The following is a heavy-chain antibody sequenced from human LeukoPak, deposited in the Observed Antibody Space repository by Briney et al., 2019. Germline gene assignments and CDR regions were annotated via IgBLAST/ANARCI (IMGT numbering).Heavy chain of an antibody. CDR1: GYSISSGYF. CDR3: ARGIAAAGTGGVFDY. D-gene: IGHD6-13*01. J-gene: IGHJ4*02. V-gene: IGHV4-38-2*02. CDR2: IYYSGST. Sequence: SSETLSLTCTVSGYSISSGYFWGWIRQPPGKGLEWIGSIYYSGSTYYNPSLKSRVTISVDTSKNQFSLKLSSVTAADTAVYYCARGIAAAGTGGVFDYWGQGTLVTVSS.